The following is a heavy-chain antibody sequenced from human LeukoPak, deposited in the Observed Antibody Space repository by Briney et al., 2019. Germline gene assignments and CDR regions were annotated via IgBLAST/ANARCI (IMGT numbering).Heavy chain of an antibody. CDR3: AREMVAAAVTPAY. D-gene: IGHD6-13*01. J-gene: IGHJ4*02. CDR1: GFTFSSYA. V-gene: IGHV3-30-3*01. CDR2: ISYDGSNK. Sequence: GGSLRLSCAASGFTFSSYAMHWVRQAPGKGLEWVAVISYDGSNKYYADSVKGRFTISRDNSKNTLYLQMYSLRAEDTAVYYCAREMVAAAVTPAYWGQGTLVTVSS.